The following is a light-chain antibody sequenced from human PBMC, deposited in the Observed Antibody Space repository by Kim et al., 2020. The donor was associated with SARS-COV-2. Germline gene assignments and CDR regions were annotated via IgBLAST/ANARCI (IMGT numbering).Light chain of an antibody. J-gene: IGLJ3*02. CDR3: QSYDNSLSGSEV. CDR1: SSNIGAGYD. CDR2: GNS. V-gene: IGLV1-40*01. Sequence: QSVLTQPPSVSGAPGQRVTISCTGSSSNIGAGYDVHWYQQLPGTAPKLLIYGNSNRPSGVPDRFSGSKSGTSASLAITVLQAEDEADYYCQSYDNSLSGSEVFGGGTQLTVL.